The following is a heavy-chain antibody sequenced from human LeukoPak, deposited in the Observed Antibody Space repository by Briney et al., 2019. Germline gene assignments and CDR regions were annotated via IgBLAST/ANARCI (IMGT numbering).Heavy chain of an antibody. D-gene: IGHD4-11*01. CDR3: ARRMTTVTTHFGY. CDR1: GYSITSFW. CDR2: IYPGDSDT. J-gene: IGHJ4*02. V-gene: IGHV5-51*01. Sequence: GESLKISCKGSGYSITSFWIGWVRQMPGKVLEWVGIIYPGDSDTRYSPSFQGQVTISADKSISTAYLQWSSLKASDTAVYYCARRMTTVTTHFGYWGQGTLVTVSS.